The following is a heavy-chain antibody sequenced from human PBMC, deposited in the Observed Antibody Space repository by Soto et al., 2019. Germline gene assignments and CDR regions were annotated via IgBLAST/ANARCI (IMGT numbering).Heavy chain of an antibody. CDR3: AKDTYSGYAWWRFAWGMDV. D-gene: IGHD5-12*01. V-gene: IGHV3-30*18. J-gene: IGHJ6*02. CDR2: ISYDGSNK. Sequence: QVQLVESGGGVVQPGRSLRLSCAASGFTFSSYGMHWVRQAPGKGLEWVAVISYDGSNKYYADSVKGRFTISRDNYKNTLYLQMNSLRAEDTAVYYCAKDTYSGYAWWRFAWGMDVWGQGTTVTVSS. CDR1: GFTFSSYG.